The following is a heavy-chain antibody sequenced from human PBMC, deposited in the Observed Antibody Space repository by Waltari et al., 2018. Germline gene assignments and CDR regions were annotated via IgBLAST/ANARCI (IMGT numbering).Heavy chain of an antibody. CDR2: ISGSGGNT. D-gene: IGHD6-19*01. CDR3: AKDPAGTYYFEY. J-gene: IGHJ4*02. CDR1: EFTFSSSA. Sequence: EVQLLESGGGLVQPGGSLRLSCAASEFTFSSSAMNWVRQAPGKGLEWVSTISGSGGNTYYADSVKGRFTISRDNSKNTLYLRMNSLRAEDTAVYYCAKDPAGTYYFEYWGQGTLVTVSS. V-gene: IGHV3-23*01.